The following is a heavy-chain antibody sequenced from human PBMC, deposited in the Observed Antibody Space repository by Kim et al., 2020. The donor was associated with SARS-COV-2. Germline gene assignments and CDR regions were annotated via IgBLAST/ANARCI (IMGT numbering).Heavy chain of an antibody. CDR3: ARGQTSFTTGWYVDL. J-gene: IGHJ4*02. V-gene: IGHV3-53*05. CDR1: GFSVDSHF. Sequence: GGSLRLSCAASGFSVDSHFMTWVRQSAVKGLEWVSVMYSGGNTFYADSVKGRFIISRDISKNTLDLQMSSLRVEDTAIYYCARGQTSFTTGWYVDLWGQGTRDTDSS. CDR2: MYSGGNT. D-gene: IGHD6-19*01.